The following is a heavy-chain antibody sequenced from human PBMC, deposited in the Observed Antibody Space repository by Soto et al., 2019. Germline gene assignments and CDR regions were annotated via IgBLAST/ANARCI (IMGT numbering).Heavy chain of an antibody. CDR3: AKDPNRDYGDYSYFDY. CDR2: ISGSGGST. Sequence: GGSLRLSCAASGFTFSSYAMSWVRQAPGKGLEWVSAISGSGGSTYYADSVKGRFTISRDNSKNTLYLQMNSLRAEDTAVYYCAKDPNRDYGDYSYFDYWGQGTLVTVSS. CDR1: GFTFSSYA. V-gene: IGHV3-23*01. D-gene: IGHD4-17*01. J-gene: IGHJ4*02.